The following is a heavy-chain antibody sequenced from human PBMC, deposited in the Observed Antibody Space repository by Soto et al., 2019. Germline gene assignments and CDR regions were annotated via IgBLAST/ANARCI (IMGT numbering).Heavy chain of an antibody. CDR2: SRNKDNRYTT. V-gene: IGHV3-72*01. CDR3: VRTLPLMDV. Sequence: EVQLVESGGGLVQPGGSLRLSCAASGFTFSDYYMEWVRQAPGKGLEWVACSRNKDNRYTTEHATSVQGRFTISRDESKNLLYLQMNSLKTEDTALYYCVRTLPLMDVWGQGTTVTVSS. D-gene: IGHD1-26*01. CDR1: GFTFSDYY. J-gene: IGHJ6*02.